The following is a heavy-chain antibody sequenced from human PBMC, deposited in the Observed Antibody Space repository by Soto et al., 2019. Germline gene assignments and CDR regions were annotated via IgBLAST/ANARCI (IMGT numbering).Heavy chain of an antibody. D-gene: IGHD2-8*01. V-gene: IGHV4-4*02. CDR1: GGSISSSNW. Sequence: QVQLQESGPGLVKPSGTLSLTCAVSGGSISSSNWWSWVRQPPGKGLEWIGEIYHSGSTNYNPSLKSRVTISVDKSKNQFSLKLSSVSAADTAVYYCARGARLVYAIVRSNWFDPWGQGTLVTVAS. CDR3: ARGARLVYAIVRSNWFDP. J-gene: IGHJ5*02. CDR2: IYHSGST.